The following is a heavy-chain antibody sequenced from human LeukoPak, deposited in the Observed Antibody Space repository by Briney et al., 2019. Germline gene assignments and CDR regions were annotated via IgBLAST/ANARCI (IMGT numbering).Heavy chain of an antibody. J-gene: IGHJ4*02. Sequence: GGSLRLSCAASGFTFSSYGMHWVRQAPGKGLEWVAVISYDGSNKYYADSVKGRFTISRDNSKNTLYLQMNSLRAEDTAVYYCAKDSASLLLRAYFDYWGQGTLVTVSS. CDR1: GFTFSSYG. V-gene: IGHV3-30*18. CDR3: AKDSASLLLRAYFDY. D-gene: IGHD2-15*01. CDR2: ISYDGSNK.